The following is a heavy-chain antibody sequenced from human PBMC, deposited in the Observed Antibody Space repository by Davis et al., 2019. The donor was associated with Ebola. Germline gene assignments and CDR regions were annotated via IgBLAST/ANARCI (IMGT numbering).Heavy chain of an antibody. Sequence: GESLKISCAASGFTFRSYAMSWVRQAPGKGLEWVSAIGGSGGSTYYADSVKGRFTISRDNSKNTLYLQMNSLRAEDTAVYYCAREESIAARSFDYWGQGTLVTVSS. D-gene: IGHD6-6*01. V-gene: IGHV3-23*01. CDR3: AREESIAARSFDY. CDR1: GFTFRSYA. J-gene: IGHJ4*02. CDR2: IGGSGGST.